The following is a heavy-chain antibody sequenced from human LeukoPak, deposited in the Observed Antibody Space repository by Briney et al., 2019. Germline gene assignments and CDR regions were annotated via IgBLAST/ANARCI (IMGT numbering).Heavy chain of an antibody. CDR3: AKALGSSSWFQYFQH. Sequence: GGSLRLSCAASGFTFSSYGMHWVRQAPGKGLEWVAVIWYDGSNKYYADSVKGRFTISRDNSKNTLYLQMNSLRAEDTAVYYRAKALGSSSWFQYFQHWGQGTLVTVSS. D-gene: IGHD6-13*01. J-gene: IGHJ1*01. CDR1: GFTFSSYG. CDR2: IWYDGSNK. V-gene: IGHV3-33*06.